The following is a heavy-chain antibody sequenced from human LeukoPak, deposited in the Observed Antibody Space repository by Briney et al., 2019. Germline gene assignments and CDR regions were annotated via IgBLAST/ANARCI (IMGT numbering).Heavy chain of an antibody. J-gene: IGHJ2*01. Sequence: SVKVSCPASGSAFRTFEINWVRQAPAQGLEWVGRIIPVLNIGNYAQRFQGRDTITADKSTNTASLALRSLTSEDTGTYYCARRSDTGVVPHHSYFCFVVRGRRGAAIVRFAIARGR. CDR3: ARRSDTGVVPHHSYFCFVVRGRRGAAIVRFAIA. D-gene: IGHD6-25*01. V-gene: IGHV1-69*04. CDR1: GSAFRTFE. CDR2: IIPVLNIG.